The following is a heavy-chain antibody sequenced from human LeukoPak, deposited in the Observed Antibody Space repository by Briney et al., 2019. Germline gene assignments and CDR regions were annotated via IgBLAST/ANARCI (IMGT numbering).Heavy chain of an antibody. CDR1: GFTYDDYG. J-gene: IGHJ3*02. V-gene: IGHV3-20*04. D-gene: IGHD3-10*02. CDR2: INWSGGST. Sequence: GGSLRLSCAASGFTYDDYGMSGLRQAPGKGLEWVSGINWSGGSTGYADSVKGRFTISRDNAKNSLYLQMKSLRAEDTALYYCARDLYGRGKGAFDIWGQGTMVTVSS. CDR3: ARDLYGRGKGAFDI.